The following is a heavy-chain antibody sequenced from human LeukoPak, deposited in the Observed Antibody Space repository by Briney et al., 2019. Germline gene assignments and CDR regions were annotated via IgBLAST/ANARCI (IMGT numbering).Heavy chain of an antibody. CDR1: GFTFSSYG. J-gene: IGHJ4*02. Sequence: GGSLRLSCAASGFTFSSYGMHWVRQAPGKGLEWVAVISYDGSNKYYADSVKGRFTISRDNSKNTLYLQLKSLRAEDTAVYYCAKDSSSGTYFDYWGQGTLVTVSS. V-gene: IGHV3-30*18. D-gene: IGHD1-26*01. CDR2: ISYDGSNK. CDR3: AKDSSSGTYFDY.